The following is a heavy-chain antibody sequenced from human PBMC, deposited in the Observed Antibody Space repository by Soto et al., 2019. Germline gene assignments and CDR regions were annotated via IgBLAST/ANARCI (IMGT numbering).Heavy chain of an antibody. CDR2: INAGNGNT. D-gene: IGHD3-22*01. CDR3: VRSGGYFLVDGY. CDR1: GYTFTSYA. Sequence: QVQLVQSGAEEKKPGASVKVSCKASGYTFTSYAMHWVRQAPGQRLEWMGWINAGNGNTKYSQKFQGRVTITRDTSASTAYMELSSLRSEDTAVYYCVRSGGYFLVDGYGGQGALVAVSS. V-gene: IGHV1-3*05. J-gene: IGHJ4*02.